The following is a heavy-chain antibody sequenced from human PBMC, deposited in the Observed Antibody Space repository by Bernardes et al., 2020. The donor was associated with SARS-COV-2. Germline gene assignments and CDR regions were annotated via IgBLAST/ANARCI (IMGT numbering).Heavy chain of an antibody. CDR2: TSNKANRYTT. V-gene: IGHV3-72*01. D-gene: IGHD2-21*01. CDR3: ARSPLGIAPFDY. J-gene: IGHJ4*02. CDR1: GFTFSDHN. Sequence: GGSLRLSCAASGFTFSDHNMDWVRQAPGKGLEWVARTSNKANRYTTEYAASVKGRFTISGDESTNSVYLQMNSLRTEDTAVYYCARSPLGIAPFDYWGRGTLVTVSS.